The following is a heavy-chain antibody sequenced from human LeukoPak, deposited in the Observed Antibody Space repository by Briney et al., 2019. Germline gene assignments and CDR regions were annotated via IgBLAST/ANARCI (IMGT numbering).Heavy chain of an antibody. V-gene: IGHV3-23*01. CDR2: ISGAGP. CDR3: ARDPNGNYVGAFDFQR. Sequence: GGSLRLSCAASGFIFSNYALTWVRQAPGRGLEWVSSISGAGPYYADSVKGRFSISRDNYKNTLYLQMSSLRAEDTAVYYCARDPNGNYVGAFDFQRWGQGTLVTVSS. D-gene: IGHD4-17*01. CDR1: GFIFSNYA. J-gene: IGHJ1*01.